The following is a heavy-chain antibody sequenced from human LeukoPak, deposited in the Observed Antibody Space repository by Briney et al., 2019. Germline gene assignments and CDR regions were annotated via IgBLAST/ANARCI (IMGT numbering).Heavy chain of an antibody. D-gene: IGHD6-19*01. CDR1: GGSISSYY. Sequence: SETLSLTCTVSGGSISSYYWSWIRQPPGKGLEWIGYIYYSGSTNYNPSLKSRVTISVDTSKNQFSLKLSSVTAADTAVYYCASLSSGRWSTFDYWGQGTLVTVSS. J-gene: IGHJ4*02. V-gene: IGHV4-59*01. CDR3: ASLSSGRWSTFDY. CDR2: IYYSGST.